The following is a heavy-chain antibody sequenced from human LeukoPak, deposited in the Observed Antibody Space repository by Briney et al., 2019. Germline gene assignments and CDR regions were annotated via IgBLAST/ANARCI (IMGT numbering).Heavy chain of an antibody. D-gene: IGHD2-21*01. V-gene: IGHV3-30*18. J-gene: IGHJ4*02. CDR2: ISDDGSKG. CDR3: AKDYNRGLPDY. CDR1: GFVFSTYG. Sequence: GGSLRLSCAASGFVFSTYGMHWVRQAPDKGLEWVAVISDDGSKGYYADSVKGRFTISRENSKNVLYLQMSSLRAEDTAVYYCAKDYNRGLPDYWGQGTLVIVSS.